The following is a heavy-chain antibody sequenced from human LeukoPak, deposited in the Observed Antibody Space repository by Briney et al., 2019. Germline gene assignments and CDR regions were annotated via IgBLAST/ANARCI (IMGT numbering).Heavy chain of an antibody. CDR2: MNPNSGNT. Sequence: ASVKVSCKASGYTFTRYDINWVRQATGQGLEWMGWMNPNSGNTGYAQKFQGRVTMTRNTSISTAYMELSSLRSEDTAVYYCARGIAARPKIDYWGQGTMVTVSS. J-gene: IGHJ4*02. D-gene: IGHD6-6*01. V-gene: IGHV1-8*01. CDR3: ARGIAARPKIDY. CDR1: GYTFTRYD.